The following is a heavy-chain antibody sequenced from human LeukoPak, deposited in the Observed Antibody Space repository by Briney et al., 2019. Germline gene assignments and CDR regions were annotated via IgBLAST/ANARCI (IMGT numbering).Heavy chain of an antibody. Sequence: GGSLRLSCAASGFTFSSYSMNWVRQAPGKGLEWVSSISSSSSYIYCADSVKGRFTISRDNAKNSLYLQMNSLRAEDTAVYYCARGVYYYDSSGAFDIWGQGTMVTVSS. CDR2: ISSSSSYI. J-gene: IGHJ3*02. CDR3: ARGVYYYDSSGAFDI. V-gene: IGHV3-21*01. CDR1: GFTFSSYS. D-gene: IGHD3-22*01.